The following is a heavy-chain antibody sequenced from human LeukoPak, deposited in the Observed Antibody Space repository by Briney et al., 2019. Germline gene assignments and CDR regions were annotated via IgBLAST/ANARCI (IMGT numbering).Heavy chain of an antibody. CDR2: IKPRFSGT. J-gene: IGHJ3*02. Sequence: ASVKVSCKASGITIAGYDVHWVPQAPGQGLEWMGRIKPRFSGTNHAEKFQGRVTMTRDTSMTTAYMELSSLTSDDTAVYYCARQFGPTDAFDIWGQGTMVTVSS. D-gene: IGHD3-16*01. CDR3: ARQFGPTDAFDI. CDR1: GITIAGYD. V-gene: IGHV1-2*02.